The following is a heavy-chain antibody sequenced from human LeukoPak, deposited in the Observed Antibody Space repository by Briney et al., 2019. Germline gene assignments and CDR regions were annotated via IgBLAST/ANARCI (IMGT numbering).Heavy chain of an antibody. CDR3: ARDETGDPTVGY. J-gene: IGHJ4*02. CDR1: GGTFSSYA. D-gene: IGHD7-27*01. V-gene: IGHV1-69*04. Sequence: GSSAKVSCKASGGTFSSYAISWVRQAPGQGLEWMGRIIPIFGIANYAQKFQGRVTITADKSTSTAYMELSSLRSEDTAVYYCARDETGDPTVGYWGQGTLVTVSS. CDR2: IIPIFGIA.